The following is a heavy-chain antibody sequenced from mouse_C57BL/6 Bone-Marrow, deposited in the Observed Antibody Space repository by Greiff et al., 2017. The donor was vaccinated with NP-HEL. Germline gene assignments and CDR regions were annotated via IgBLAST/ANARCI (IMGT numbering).Heavy chain of an antibody. CDR1: GYTFTDYE. CDR3: TRFGYDTSWFAY. J-gene: IGHJ3*01. D-gene: IGHD2-3*01. Sequence: QVQLKQSGAELVRPGASVTLSCKASGYTFTDYEMHWVKQTPVHGLELIGAIDPETGGTAYNQKFKGKAILTADKSSSTAYMELRSLTSEDSAVYYCTRFGYDTSWFAYWGQGTLVTVSA. V-gene: IGHV1-15*01. CDR2: IDPETGGT.